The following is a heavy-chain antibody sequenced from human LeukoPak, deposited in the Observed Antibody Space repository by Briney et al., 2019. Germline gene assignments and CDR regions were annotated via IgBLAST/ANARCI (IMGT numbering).Heavy chain of an antibody. CDR1: GFTFSSYG. V-gene: IGHV3-33*01. J-gene: IGHJ6*02. Sequence: GALRLSCAASGFTFSSYGMHWVRQAPGKGLEWVAVIWYDGSDKYYADSVKGRFTISRDNSKNTLYLQMNSLRAEDTAVYYCARDTSYYDFWSGYPHDGMDVWGQGTTVTVSS. D-gene: IGHD3-3*01. CDR2: IWYDGSDK. CDR3: ARDTSYYDFWSGYPHDGMDV.